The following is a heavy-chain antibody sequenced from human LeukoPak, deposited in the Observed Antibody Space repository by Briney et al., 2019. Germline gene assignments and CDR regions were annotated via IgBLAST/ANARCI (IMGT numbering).Heavy chain of an antibody. CDR3: ARDCSGGSCYSRGFDY. D-gene: IGHD2-15*01. CDR1: GFTVSSNY. V-gene: IGHV3-66*01. J-gene: IGHJ4*02. Sequence: GGSLRLSCAASGFTVSSNYMSWVRQAPGKGLEWVSVIYSGGSTYYADSVKGRFTISRDNSKSTPYLQMNSLRAEDTAVYYCARDCSGGSCYSRGFDYWGQGTLVTVSS. CDR2: IYSGGST.